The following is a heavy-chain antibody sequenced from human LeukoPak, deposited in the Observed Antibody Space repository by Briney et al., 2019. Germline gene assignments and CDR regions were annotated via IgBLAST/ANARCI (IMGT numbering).Heavy chain of an antibody. Sequence: GASVKVSCKASGYTFTTYAMHWVRQAPGQRLEWMGWINAGNGNTKYSQRFLGRDAVTRDTSASTAYMELSSLRSEDTAVYYCARDSLYSYGYDRSTWFNYWGQGTLVTVSS. CDR3: ARDSLYSYGYDRSTWFNY. CDR1: GYTFTTYA. V-gene: IGHV1-3*01. J-gene: IGHJ4*02. D-gene: IGHD5-18*01. CDR2: INAGNGNT.